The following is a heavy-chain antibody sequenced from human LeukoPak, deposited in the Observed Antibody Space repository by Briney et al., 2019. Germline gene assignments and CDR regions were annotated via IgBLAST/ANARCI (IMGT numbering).Heavy chain of an antibody. V-gene: IGHV3-15*07. CDR1: GFTFNNAW. CDR3: TTDPTG. CDR2: IKSKTDGGTT. J-gene: IGHJ4*02. Sequence: PGGSLRLSCAASGFTFNNAWMNWVRQAPGKGLEWVALIKSKTDGGTTDYAAPVNGRFTISRDDSKNTLYLQMNSLKTEDTAVYYCTTDPTGWGQGTLVTVSS.